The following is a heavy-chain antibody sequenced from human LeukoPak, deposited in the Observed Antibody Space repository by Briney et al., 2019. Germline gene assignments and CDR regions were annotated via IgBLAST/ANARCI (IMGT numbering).Heavy chain of an antibody. V-gene: IGHV1-8*01. D-gene: IGHD3-3*01. Sequence: ASVKVSCKASGYTFTSYDINWVRQATGQGLEWMGWMNPNSGNTGYAQKFQGRVTMTRNTSISTAYMELSSQRSEDTAVYYCARAPPYDFWSGPYYYYYYYMDVWGKGTTVTVSS. CDR2: MNPNSGNT. CDR3: ARAPPYDFWSGPYYYYYYYMDV. J-gene: IGHJ6*03. CDR1: GYTFTSYD.